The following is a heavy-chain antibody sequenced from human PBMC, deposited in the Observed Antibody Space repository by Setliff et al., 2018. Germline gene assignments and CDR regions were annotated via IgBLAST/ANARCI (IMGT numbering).Heavy chain of an antibody. CDR2: ISPHSGDT. J-gene: IGHJ4*02. Sequence: GASVKVSCKSSGNSFTVFYLHWVRQAPGQGLEWMGWISPHSGDTHYAQKFQSRVRMTRDTSTYPAYLELGDLTSDDTAMYYCARSGSFGMRYWFDYWGQGALVIVSS. V-gene: IGHV1-2*02. CDR3: ARSGSFGMRYWFDY. CDR1: GNSFTVFY. D-gene: IGHD1-26*01.